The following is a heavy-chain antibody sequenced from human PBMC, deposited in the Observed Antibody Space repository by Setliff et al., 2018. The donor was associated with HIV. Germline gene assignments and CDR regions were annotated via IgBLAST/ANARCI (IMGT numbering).Heavy chain of an antibody. J-gene: IGHJ6*02. D-gene: IGHD3-3*01. CDR1: GDSINSYY. CDR2: IYTSGTP. Sequence: SETLSLTCTVSGDSINSYYWGWIRQPAGKGLEWIGRIYTSGTPNYNPSLKRRVTMSLDTSKNQFSLKVRSVTASDTAVYYCARNFWNGPPDYYYYGMDVWGQGTTGTVS. CDR3: ARNFWNGPPDYYYYGMDV. V-gene: IGHV4-4*07.